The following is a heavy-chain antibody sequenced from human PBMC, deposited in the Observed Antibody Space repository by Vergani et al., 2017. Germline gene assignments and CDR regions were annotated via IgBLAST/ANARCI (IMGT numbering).Heavy chain of an antibody. Sequence: EVQLVESGGGLVKPGGSLRLSCAASGFTFTIYNMNWVRQAPGKGLEWVSSISSGSSYISYADSMKGRFTVSRDNAKNSLYLQMNSLRAEDTAVYYCARDRDSSGFLDYWGQGTLVTVSS. CDR1: GFTFTIYN. CDR3: ARDRDSSGFLDY. CDR2: ISSGSSYI. D-gene: IGHD3-22*01. J-gene: IGHJ4*02. V-gene: IGHV3-21*01.